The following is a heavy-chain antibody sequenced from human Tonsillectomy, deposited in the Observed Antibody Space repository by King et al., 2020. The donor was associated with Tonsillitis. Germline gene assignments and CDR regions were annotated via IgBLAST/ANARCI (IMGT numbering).Heavy chain of an antibody. CDR3: ARGENDILTGYYPGSFDI. Sequence: VQLQESGPGLVKPSETLSLTCTVSGGSISSYYWSWIRQPPGKGLEWSGYIYYSGSTNYNPSLKSRVTISVDTSKNQLSLKLSSVTAADTAVYYCARGENDILTGYYPGSFDIWGQGTMVTVSS. CDR2: IYYSGST. D-gene: IGHD3-9*01. V-gene: IGHV4-59*01. J-gene: IGHJ3*02. CDR1: GGSISSYY.